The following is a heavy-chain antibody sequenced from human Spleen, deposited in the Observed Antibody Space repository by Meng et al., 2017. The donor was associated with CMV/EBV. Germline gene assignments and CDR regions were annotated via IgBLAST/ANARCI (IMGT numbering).Heavy chain of an antibody. D-gene: IGHD3-3*01. CDR1: FTNYD. CDR2: MNPSTGAT. V-gene: IGHV1-8*01. CDR3: ARGPNSRDYDFWSGYYLDY. Sequence: FTNYDVNWVRQATGQGLEWMGWMNPSTGATGYAQKFQGRVTMTGDTSISTVYMELSSLRSEDTAVYYCARGPNSRDYDFWSGYYLDYWGQGTLVTVSS. J-gene: IGHJ4*02.